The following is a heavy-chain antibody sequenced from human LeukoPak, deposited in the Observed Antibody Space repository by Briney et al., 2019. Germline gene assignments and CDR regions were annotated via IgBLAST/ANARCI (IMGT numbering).Heavy chain of an antibody. CDR1: GGFFSGHS. D-gene: IGHD3-22*01. V-gene: IGHV4-34*01. CDR3: ARHVHVSMIVVILSDYFDY. J-gene: IGHJ4*02. Sequence: PSETLSLTCAVYGGFFSGHSWSWIRQAPGKGLEWIGEISHTGTINYNPSLNSRVTISADTSKNQFSLRLSSVTAADTAVYYCARHVHVSMIVVILSDYFDYWGRGTLVSVSS. CDR2: ISHTGTI.